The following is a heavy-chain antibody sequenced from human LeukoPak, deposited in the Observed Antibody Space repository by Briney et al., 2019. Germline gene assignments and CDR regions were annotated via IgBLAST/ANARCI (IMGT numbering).Heavy chain of an antibody. CDR3: AIATYCAGDCYAFFDF. V-gene: IGHV3-66*02. Sequence: GGSLRLSCAASGFTVSSKYMSWVRQAPGKGLEWVSVIYSGGNTWYADSVKGRFTNSRDNSKNTVYLQMNSLRPEDTAMYYCAIATYCAGDCYAFFDFWGQGALVTVSS. CDR1: GFTVSSKY. J-gene: IGHJ4*02. D-gene: IGHD2-21*02. CDR2: IYSGGNT.